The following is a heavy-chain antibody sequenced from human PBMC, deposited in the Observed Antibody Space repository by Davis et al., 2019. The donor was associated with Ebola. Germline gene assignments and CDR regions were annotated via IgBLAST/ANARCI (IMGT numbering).Heavy chain of an antibody. Sequence: AASVTVSCKASRYTLPSYYMHWVRQAPGQGLEWMGWINPNSCGTHHLQKFQGWVTMTRDTSISPAYMELSRLRSDDTAVEYWARGRVAVAGITYYNYYGMDVWGQGTTVTVSS. CDR2: INPNSCGT. V-gene: IGHV1-2*04. CDR1: RYTLPSYY. J-gene: IGHJ6*02. D-gene: IGHD6-19*01. CDR3: ARGRVAVAGITYYNYYGMDV.